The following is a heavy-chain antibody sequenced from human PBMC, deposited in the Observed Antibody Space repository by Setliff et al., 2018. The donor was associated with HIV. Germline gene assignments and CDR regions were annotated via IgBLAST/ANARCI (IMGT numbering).Heavy chain of an antibody. V-gene: IGHV1-58*02. CDR1: GFTFTSSA. CDR2: IVVGSGNT. CDR3: AADCSGGSCPEYFQH. D-gene: IGHD2-15*01. Sequence: SVKVSCKASGFTFTSSAMQWVRQARGQRLEWIGWIVVGSGNTNYAQKFQERVTITRDMSTSTAYMELSSLRSEEPAVYYCAADCSGGSCPEYFQHWGQGTLVTVSS. J-gene: IGHJ1*01.